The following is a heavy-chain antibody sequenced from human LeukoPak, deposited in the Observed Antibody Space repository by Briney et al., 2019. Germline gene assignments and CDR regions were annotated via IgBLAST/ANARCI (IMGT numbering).Heavy chain of an antibody. V-gene: IGHV4-59*01. CDR3: ARAYGSGSHDY. J-gene: IGHJ4*02. CDR2: IYSSGST. D-gene: IGHD3-10*01. Sequence: SETLSLTCTLSGGSMISYYWSWIRQPPGKGLEWIGYIYSSGSTNYNPSLKSRVTISVDTSKNQFSLKLSSVTAADTAVYYCARAYGSGSHDYWGQGTLVTVSS. CDR1: GGSMISYY.